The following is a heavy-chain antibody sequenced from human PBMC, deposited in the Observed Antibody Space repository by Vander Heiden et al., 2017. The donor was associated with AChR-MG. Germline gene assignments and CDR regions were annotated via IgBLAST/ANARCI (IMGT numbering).Heavy chain of an antibody. D-gene: IGHD2-21*01. CDR1: SSTFSDLW. CDR2: IKQDGSEK. V-gene: IGHV3-7*03. CDR3: AGGGGYLIED. J-gene: IGHJ4*02. Sequence: EVQLVESGGGLVQPGGSLRLPCTAFSSTFSDLWRNWVRQAPGKGLEWLAIIKQDGSEKHYVDSVEGRFTISRDNTKKSLYLQMNSLRAEDTAMYYCAGGGGYLIEDWGQGTLVTVSS.